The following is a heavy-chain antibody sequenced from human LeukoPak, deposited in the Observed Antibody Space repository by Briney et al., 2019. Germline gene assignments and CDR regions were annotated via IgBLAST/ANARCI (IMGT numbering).Heavy chain of an antibody. CDR3: ARVLLWFGEYMGRVDY. Sequence: PSETLSLTCTVSGGSISSSSYYWGWTRQPPGKGLEWIGSIYYSGSTYYNPSLKSRVTISVDTSKNQFSLKLSSVTAADTAVYYCARVLLWFGEYMGRVDYWGQGTLVTVSS. CDR1: GGSISSSSYY. D-gene: IGHD3-10*01. CDR2: IYYSGST. J-gene: IGHJ4*02. V-gene: IGHV4-39*07.